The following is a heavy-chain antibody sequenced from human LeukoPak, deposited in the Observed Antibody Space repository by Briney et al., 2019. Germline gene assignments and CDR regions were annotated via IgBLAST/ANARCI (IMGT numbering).Heavy chain of an antibody. J-gene: IGHJ6*03. CDR3: ARLGTPYYYMDV. CDR1: GYTFSNYW. CDR2: IYPGDSDT. D-gene: IGHD1-1*01. Sequence: GESLKISCQGSGYTFSNYWIAWVRHMPGNGLEWMGIIYPGDSDTKYSPSFQGQVSISADKSSNTAYLQWSSVKASHTAIYYCARLGTPYYYMDVWGRGTTVTVSS. V-gene: IGHV5-51*01.